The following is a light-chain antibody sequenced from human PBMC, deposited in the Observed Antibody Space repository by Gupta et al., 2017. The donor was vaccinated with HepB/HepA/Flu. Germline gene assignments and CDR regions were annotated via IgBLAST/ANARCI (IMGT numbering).Light chain of an antibody. Sequence: QSALTQPRSVSGSPGQSVTISCTGTNSDVANYNYVSWYPQHPGKAPQLMIYDVTKRPSGVSDRFSGSQSGNTASLTISELRAEDEADYYCCTYAARQTWIFGGGTKLTVL. J-gene: IGLJ2*01. V-gene: IGLV2-11*01. CDR3: CTYAARQTWI. CDR1: NSDVANYNY. CDR2: DVT.